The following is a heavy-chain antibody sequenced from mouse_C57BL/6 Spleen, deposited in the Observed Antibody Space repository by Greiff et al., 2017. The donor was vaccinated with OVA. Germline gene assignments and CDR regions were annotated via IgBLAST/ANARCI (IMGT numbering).Heavy chain of an antibody. CDR2: IHPNSGST. CDR3: ARDSKGDYAMDY. CDR1: GYTFTSYW. D-gene: IGHD2-5*01. J-gene: IGHJ4*01. V-gene: IGHV1-64*01. Sequence: VQLQQPGAELVKPGASVKLSCKASGYTFTSYWMHWVKQRPGQGLEWIGMIHPNSGSTNYNEKFKSKATLTVDKSSSTAYRQLSSLTSEDSAVYYCARDSKGDYAMDYWGQGTSVTVSS.